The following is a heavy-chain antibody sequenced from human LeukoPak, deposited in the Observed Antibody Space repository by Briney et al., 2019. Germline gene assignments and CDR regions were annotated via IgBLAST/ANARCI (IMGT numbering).Heavy chain of an antibody. D-gene: IGHD6-6*01. CDR3: ASDSSSSSYCYYYMDV. J-gene: IGHJ6*03. CDR2: IYYSGST. V-gene: IGHV4-39*07. Sequence: SETLSLTCTVSGGSISSSSYYWGWIRQPPGKGLEWIGSIYYSGSTYYNPSLKSRVTISVDTSKNQFSLKLSSVTAADTAVYYCASDSSSSSYCYYYMDVWGKGTTVTVSS. CDR1: GGSISSSSYY.